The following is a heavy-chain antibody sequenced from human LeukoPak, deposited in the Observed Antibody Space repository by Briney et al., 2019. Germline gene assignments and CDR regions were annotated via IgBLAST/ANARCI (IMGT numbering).Heavy chain of an antibody. CDR2: IRYDDSKI. D-gene: IGHD3-22*01. J-gene: IGHJ4*02. Sequence: GGSLRLSCAASGFTFRSYGLHWVRQAPGKGLEWVAFIRYDDSKIYYADSVKGRFTISRDNSKNTLYLQMNSLRADDTAVYYCARKLYHSSRYGQTYYSDYWGQGTLVTVSS. CDR3: ARKLYHSSRYGQTYYSDY. V-gene: IGHV3-30*02. CDR1: GFTFRSYG.